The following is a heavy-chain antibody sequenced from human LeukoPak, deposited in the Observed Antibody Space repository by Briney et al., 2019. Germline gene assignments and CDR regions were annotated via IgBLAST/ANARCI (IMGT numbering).Heavy chain of an antibody. CDR1: GFTFTRFS. V-gene: IGHV3-48*01. D-gene: IGHD1-26*01. CDR2: INSGSSTI. Sequence: GGSLRLPCAASGFTFTRFSMNWVRQAPGKGLEWGSYINSGSSTIYYADSVKGRFTISRDNAKNSLSLQMNSLRAEDTAVYYCARMGTTLWAFDIWGQGTMVAVSS. CDR3: ARMGTTLWAFDI. J-gene: IGHJ3*02.